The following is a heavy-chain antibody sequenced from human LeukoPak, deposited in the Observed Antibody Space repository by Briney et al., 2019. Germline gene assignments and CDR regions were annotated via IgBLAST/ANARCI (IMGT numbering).Heavy chain of an antibody. Sequence: SETLSLTCTVSGDSISGYYWSWIRQPAGKGLEWIGRIYNNENTNYNPSLKSRVTMSVDTSKDQFSLKLSSVTAADTAVYFGARGSGLTAFDIWGQGTVVTVSS. CDR3: ARGSGLTAFDI. D-gene: IGHD3-3*01. V-gene: IGHV4-4*07. CDR2: IYNNENT. CDR1: GDSISGYY. J-gene: IGHJ3*02.